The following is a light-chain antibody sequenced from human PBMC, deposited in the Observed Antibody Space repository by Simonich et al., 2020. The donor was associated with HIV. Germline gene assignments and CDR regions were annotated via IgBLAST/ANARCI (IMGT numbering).Light chain of an antibody. V-gene: IGKV1-39*01. CDR1: QGISNS. CDR3: QQSYITLPYT. J-gene: IGKJ2*01. CDR2: AAS. Sequence: DIQMTQSPSSLSASVGDRVTYTCRANQGISNSLAWYQQKQGKAPKILLYAASSLRIWVPSRFSGSGSGTDFTLTISSLQPEDFATYYCQQSYITLPYTFGQGTKLEIK.